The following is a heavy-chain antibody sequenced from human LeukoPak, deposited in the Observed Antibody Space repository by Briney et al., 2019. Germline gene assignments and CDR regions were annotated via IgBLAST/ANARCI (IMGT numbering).Heavy chain of an antibody. J-gene: IGHJ3*01. Sequence: QAGGSLRLSCAASGFTFSSYAMSWVRQAPGKGLESVSAISGSGGSTYYADSVKGRFTISRDNSKNTLYLQMNSLRAEDTAVYYCANDPPWTNDAFDLWGQGTMVIVSS. CDR2: ISGSGGST. V-gene: IGHV3-23*01. CDR3: ANDPPWTNDAFDL. D-gene: IGHD3/OR15-3a*01. CDR1: GFTFSSYA.